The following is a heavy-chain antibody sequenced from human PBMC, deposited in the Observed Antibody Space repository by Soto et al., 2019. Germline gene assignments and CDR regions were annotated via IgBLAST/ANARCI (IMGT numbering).Heavy chain of an antibody. Sequence: SETLSLTCTFSTYSISSYYWSWIRQPPGKGLERIGYIYYSGTSNYNPSLKSRVTISLDTSKNQFSLKLSSVTAADTAVYYCASMYSSSWYYFDYWSQGIPVTVS. D-gene: IGHD6-13*01. CDR3: ASMYSSSWYYFDY. CDR2: IYYSGTS. CDR1: TYSISSYY. J-gene: IGHJ4*02. V-gene: IGHV4-59*01.